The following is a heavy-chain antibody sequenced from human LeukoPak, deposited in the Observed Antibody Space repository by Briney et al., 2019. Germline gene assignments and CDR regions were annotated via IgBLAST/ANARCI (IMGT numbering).Heavy chain of an antibody. J-gene: IGHJ4*02. Sequence: ASVKVSCKASGYTFTGYYMHWVRQAPGQGLEWMGRINPNSGGTNHAQKFQGRVTMTRDTSISTAYMELSRLRSDDTAVYYCARSYDILTGLDYWGQGTLVTVSS. CDR3: ARSYDILTGLDY. CDR1: GYTFTGYY. CDR2: INPNSGGT. D-gene: IGHD3-9*01. V-gene: IGHV1-2*06.